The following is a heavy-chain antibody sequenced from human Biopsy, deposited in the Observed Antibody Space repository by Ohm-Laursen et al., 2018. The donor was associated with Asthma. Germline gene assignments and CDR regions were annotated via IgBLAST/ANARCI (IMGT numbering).Heavy chain of an antibody. J-gene: IGHJ4*02. CDR2: ITGSGGFT. CDR1: GFPFRGFG. D-gene: IGHD6-13*01. CDR3: AKDKGGPRIGVAGTFDH. V-gene: IGHV3-23*01. Sequence: SLRLSCAASGFPFRGFGMTWVRQAPGKGLEWVSSITGSGGFTYYADSVKGRFTISRDNSKNTVYLQMNSLTGEDTAVYNCAKDKGGPRIGVAGTFDHWGQGTLVTVSS.